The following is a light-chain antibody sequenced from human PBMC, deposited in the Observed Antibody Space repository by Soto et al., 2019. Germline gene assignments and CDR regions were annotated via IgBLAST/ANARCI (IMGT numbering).Light chain of an antibody. CDR1: QSISSN. J-gene: IGKJ5*01. CDR3: QQYNDWPPMT. V-gene: IGKV3-15*01. Sequence: EIVMTQSPATLSLSPGDRATLSCRASQSISSNLAWYQQKPGQAPRLLIYGVSTRATGIPARFSGSGSGTEFTLTISSLQSEDFAVYYCQQYNDWPPMTFGQGTRLEIK. CDR2: GVS.